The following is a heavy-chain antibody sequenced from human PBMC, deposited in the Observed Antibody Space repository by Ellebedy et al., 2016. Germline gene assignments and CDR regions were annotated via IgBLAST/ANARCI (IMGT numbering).Heavy chain of an antibody. D-gene: IGHD2-2*02. Sequence: ASVKVSCXASGYTFTSYDINWVRQATGQGLEWMGWMNPNSGNTGYAQKFQGRVTMTRNTSISTAYMELSSLRSEDTAVYYCARSWVCSSTSCYTHFDYWGQGTLVTVSS. CDR2: MNPNSGNT. CDR3: ARSWVCSSTSCYTHFDY. J-gene: IGHJ4*02. CDR1: GYTFTSYD. V-gene: IGHV1-8*01.